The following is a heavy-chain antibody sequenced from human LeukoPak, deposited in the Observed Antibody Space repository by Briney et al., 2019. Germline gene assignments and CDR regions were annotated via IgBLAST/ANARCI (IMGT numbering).Heavy chain of an antibody. D-gene: IGHD1-1*01. J-gene: IGHJ3*02. V-gene: IGHV4-59*01. CDR2: IYYSGYT. CDR3: ARDFSGQLERRDAFDI. Sequence: PSETLSLTCTVSGGSISNYYWSWIRQPPGKGLEWIGNIYYSGYTNYNPSLKSRVTISVDTSKNQFSLKLTSVTAADTAVYYCARDFSGQLERRDAFDIWGKGTMVSVSS. CDR1: GGSISNYY.